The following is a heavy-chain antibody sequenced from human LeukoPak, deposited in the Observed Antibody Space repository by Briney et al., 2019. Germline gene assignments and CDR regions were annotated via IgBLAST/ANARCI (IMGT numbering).Heavy chain of an antibody. CDR2: IRYDGSNK. D-gene: IGHD1-26*01. CDR3: AKDRSSGSYFAAFLDY. Sequence: GGSLRLSCAASGFTFSSYGMHWVRQAPGKGLEWVAFIRYDGSNKYYADSVKGRFTISRDNSKNTLYLQMNSLRAEDTAVYYCAKDRSSGSYFAAFLDYWGQGTLVTVSS. CDR1: GFTFSSYG. J-gene: IGHJ4*02. V-gene: IGHV3-30*02.